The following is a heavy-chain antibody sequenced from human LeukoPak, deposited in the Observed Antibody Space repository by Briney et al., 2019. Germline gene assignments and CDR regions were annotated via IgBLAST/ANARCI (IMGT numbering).Heavy chain of an antibody. CDR1: GYSFTSYW. V-gene: IGHV5-51*01. D-gene: IGHD1-1*01. CDR3: ARRLKISQGGTTDY. J-gene: IGHJ4*02. Sequence: GESLKISCKGSGYSFTSYWIGWVREMPGKGLEWMGIIFPDDSDTRYSPSFQGQVTISVEKSISAAYLQWNSLKASDTAMYYCARRLKISQGGTTDYWGQGNLVTVSS. CDR2: IFPDDSDT.